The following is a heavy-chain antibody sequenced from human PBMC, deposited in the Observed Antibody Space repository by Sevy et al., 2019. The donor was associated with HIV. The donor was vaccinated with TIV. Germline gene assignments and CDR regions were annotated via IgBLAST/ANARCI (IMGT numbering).Heavy chain of an antibody. CDR2: IYYTGST. J-gene: IGHJ5*02. V-gene: IGHV4-59*01. CDR3: ARSGRSGLFDP. D-gene: IGHD2-15*01. CDR1: GGSLNSYY. Sequence: SETLSLTCTVSGGSLNSYYWSWIRQPPGKGLEWIGYIYYTGSTNYNPSLKSRVTISVAMSKNQFSLKLSSVTAADTAVYYCARSGRSGLFDPWGQGTLVTVSS.